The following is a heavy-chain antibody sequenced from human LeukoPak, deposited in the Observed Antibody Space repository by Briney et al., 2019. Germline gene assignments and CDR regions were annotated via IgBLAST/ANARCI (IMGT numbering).Heavy chain of an antibody. CDR1: GGPISSGDYY. D-gene: IGHD3-10*01. Sequence: PSETLSLTCTVSGGPISSGDYYWSWIRQPPGKGLEWIGYIYHSGSTYYNPSLKSRVTISVDRSKNQFSLKLSSVTAADTAVYYCARGGATMVRGATPFDYWGQGTLVTVSS. CDR3: ARGGATMVRGATPFDY. V-gene: IGHV4-30-2*01. J-gene: IGHJ4*02. CDR2: IYHSGST.